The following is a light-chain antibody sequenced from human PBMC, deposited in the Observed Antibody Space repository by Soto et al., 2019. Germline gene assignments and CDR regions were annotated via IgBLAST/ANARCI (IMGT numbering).Light chain of an antibody. CDR1: QGIRND. CDR2: AAS. V-gene: IGKV1-6*01. J-gene: IGKJ1*01. CDR3: LQDYNYPRT. Sequence: AIQMTQSPSSLSAFVGDTVTITCRASQGIRNDLGWYQQKPGKAPNLLIYAASSLQSGVPSRFSGSGSGTDFTLTISSLQPEDFATYYCLQDYNYPRTFGQGTKVEIK.